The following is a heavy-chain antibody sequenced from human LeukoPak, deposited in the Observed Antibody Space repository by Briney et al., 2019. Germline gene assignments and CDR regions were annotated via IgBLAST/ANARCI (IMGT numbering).Heavy chain of an antibody. Sequence: ASVKISRKASGYTFTNNGIIWVRQAPGQGLEWMGWINPDNQNTNYAQSFQGRLALTTDTSTSTIYMELGSLTSDDTAVYYCARVYGYYYYYMDVWGKGTTVTVSS. CDR1: GYTFTNNG. V-gene: IGHV1-18*04. D-gene: IGHD4-17*01. J-gene: IGHJ6*03. CDR3: ARVYGYYYYYMDV. CDR2: INPDNQNT.